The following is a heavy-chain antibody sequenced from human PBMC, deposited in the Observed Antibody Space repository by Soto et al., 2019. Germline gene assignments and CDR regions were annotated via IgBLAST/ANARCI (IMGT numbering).Heavy chain of an antibody. Sequence: SETLSLTCTGSGGSISSSNYYWGWIRQPPGKGLEWIGSIYYSGSTYYNPSLKSRVTISVDTSKNQFSLKLSSVTAADTAVYYCARQRTGLVTGLLFQTPYYYYYYMDVWGKGTTVTVSS. V-gene: IGHV4-39*01. CDR1: GGSISSSNYY. CDR2: IYYSGST. CDR3: ARQRTGLVTGLLFQTPYYYYYYMDV. D-gene: IGHD3-3*01. J-gene: IGHJ6*03.